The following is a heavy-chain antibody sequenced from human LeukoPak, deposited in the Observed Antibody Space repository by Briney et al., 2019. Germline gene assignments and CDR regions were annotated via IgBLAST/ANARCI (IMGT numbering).Heavy chain of an antibody. J-gene: IGHJ4*02. V-gene: IGHV3-11*06. Sequence: GGSLRLSCPTSGFTYSDYYMSWIRQVPGKGLEWVSYISSSSVYTDYADSVKGRFTISRDNGKNSLFLQMNSLRAEDTAVYYCAREGGYSYGLIDYWGQGTLVTVSS. CDR3: AREGGYSYGLIDY. D-gene: IGHD5-18*01. CDR1: GFTYSDYY. CDR2: ISSSSVYT.